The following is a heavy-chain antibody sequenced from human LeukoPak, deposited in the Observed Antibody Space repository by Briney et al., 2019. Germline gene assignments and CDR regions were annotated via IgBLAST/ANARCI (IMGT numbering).Heavy chain of an antibody. CDR2: ISAYNGNT. J-gene: IGHJ4*02. D-gene: IGHD4-23*01. Sequence: GGSLRLSCAASGFTFSSYWMSWVRQAPGQGLEWMGWISAYNGNTNYAQKLQGRVTMTTDTSTSTAYMELRSLRSDDTAVYYCARGYGGNSGWADYWGQGTLVTVSS. V-gene: IGHV1-18*01. CDR1: GFTFSSYW. CDR3: ARGYGGNSGWADY.